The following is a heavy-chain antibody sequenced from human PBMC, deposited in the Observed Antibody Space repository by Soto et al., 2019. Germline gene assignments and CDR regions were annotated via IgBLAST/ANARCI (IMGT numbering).Heavy chain of an antibody. J-gene: IGHJ4*02. V-gene: IGHV4-61*01. CDR3: ASNKQPRAGGPPRSDY. D-gene: IGHD1-1*01. CDR2: IYYGGST. CDR1: GDSVSSGRKH. Sequence: QVQLQESGPGLVKPSETLSLTCTVSGDSVSSGRKHWSWIRQPPGKGLEWVGYIYYGGSTDYNPSLKSRVTISIDQSKNQFHMKLNSVTAADTAVYYCASNKQPRAGGPPRSDYWGQGTLVTVSS.